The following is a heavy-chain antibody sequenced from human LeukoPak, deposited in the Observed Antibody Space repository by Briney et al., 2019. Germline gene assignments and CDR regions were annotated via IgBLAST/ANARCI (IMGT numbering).Heavy chain of an antibody. CDR3: ARQTGSGLFILP. D-gene: IGHD3/OR15-3a*01. V-gene: IGHV4-39*01. CDR2: IYYSGNT. J-gene: IGHJ4*02. CDR1: GGSFSGYY. Sequence: SETLSLTCAVYGGSFSGYYWGWIRQPPGKGLEWIGSIYYSGNTYYNASLKSQVSISIDTSKNQFSLRLTSVTAADTAVYYCARQTGSGLFILPGGQGTLSPSPQ.